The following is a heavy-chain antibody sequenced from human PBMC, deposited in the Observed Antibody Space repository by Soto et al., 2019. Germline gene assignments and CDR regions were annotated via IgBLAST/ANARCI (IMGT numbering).Heavy chain of an antibody. J-gene: IGHJ5*02. CDR2: INPSGGST. Sequence: RASVKVSCKASGYTFTSYYMHWVRQAPGQGLEWMGIINPSGGSTSYAQKFQGRVTMTRDTSTSTVYMELSSLRSEDTAVYYCARDPVLRYFDWLLPWFDPWGQGTLVTVSS. D-gene: IGHD3-9*01. V-gene: IGHV1-46*01. CDR3: ARDPVLRYFDWLLPWFDP. CDR1: GYTFTSYY.